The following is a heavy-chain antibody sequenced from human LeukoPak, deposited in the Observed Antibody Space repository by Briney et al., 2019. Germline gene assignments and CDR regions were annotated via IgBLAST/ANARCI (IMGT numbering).Heavy chain of an antibody. CDR1: GGSISSYH. CDR3: ARLALVVVPAAMVATFDY. D-gene: IGHD2-2*01. CDR2: IYTSGRT. Sequence: SETLSLTCTVSGGSISSYHWSWIRQPPGKGLEWIGYIYTSGRTNYNPSLKSRVTISVDTSKNQFSLKLSSVTAADTAVYYCARLALVVVPAAMVATFDYWGQGTLVTVSS. V-gene: IGHV4-4*08. J-gene: IGHJ4*02.